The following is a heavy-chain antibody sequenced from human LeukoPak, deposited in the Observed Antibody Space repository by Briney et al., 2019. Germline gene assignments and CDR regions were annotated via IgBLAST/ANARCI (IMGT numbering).Heavy chain of an antibody. CDR2: IYYSGST. V-gene: IGHV4-59*01. Sequence: TSQTLSLTCTASGGSISSYYWSWIRQPPGKGLEWIGYIYYSGSTNYNPSLKSRVTISVDTSKNQFSLKLSSVTAADTAVYYCARVYCTNGVCPFDYWGQGTLVTVSS. D-gene: IGHD2-8*01. J-gene: IGHJ4*02. CDR1: GGSISSYY. CDR3: ARVYCTNGVCPFDY.